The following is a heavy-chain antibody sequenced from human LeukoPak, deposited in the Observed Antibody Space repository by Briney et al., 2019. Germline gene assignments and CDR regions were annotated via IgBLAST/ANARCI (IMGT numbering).Heavy chain of an antibody. V-gene: IGHV1-69*13. J-gene: IGHJ1*01. D-gene: IGHD3-9*01. Sequence: ASVKVSCKASGGIFSSYAISWVRQAPGQGLEWMGGITPMFGTAKYAQKFQGRVTITADESTSTAYMELSSLRSEDTAVYYCARDSSEFRSLIFHWGQGTLVTVSS. CDR1: GGIFSSYA. CDR2: ITPMFGTA. CDR3: ARDSSEFRSLIFH.